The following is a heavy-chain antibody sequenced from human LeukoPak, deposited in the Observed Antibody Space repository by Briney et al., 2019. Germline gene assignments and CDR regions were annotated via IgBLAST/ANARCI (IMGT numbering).Heavy chain of an antibody. CDR3: ARHSIWADAFDI. CDR2: INHSGST. Sequence: KTSETLSLTCAVYGGSLSGYYWTWIRQSPGKGLEWIGQINHSGSTNYNPSLKSRVTISVDMSSNQFSLKLSSVTAADTAVYYCARHSIWADAFDIWGQGTMVTVSS. J-gene: IGHJ3*02. CDR1: GGSLSGYY. V-gene: IGHV4-34*01. D-gene: IGHD4-11*01.